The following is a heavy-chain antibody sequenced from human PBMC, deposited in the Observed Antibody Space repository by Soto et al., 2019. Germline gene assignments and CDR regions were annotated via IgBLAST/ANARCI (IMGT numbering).Heavy chain of an antibody. V-gene: IGHV4-31*03. Sequence: SETLSLTCTVSGGSISSGGYYWSWIRQHPGKGLEWIGYIYYSGSTYYNPSLKSRVTISVDTSKNQFSLKLSSVTAADTAVYYCARDNAYYDILTGYLSSWFDPWGQGTLVTVSS. D-gene: IGHD3-9*01. CDR3: ARDNAYYDILTGYLSSWFDP. CDR1: GGSISSGGYY. J-gene: IGHJ5*02. CDR2: IYYSGST.